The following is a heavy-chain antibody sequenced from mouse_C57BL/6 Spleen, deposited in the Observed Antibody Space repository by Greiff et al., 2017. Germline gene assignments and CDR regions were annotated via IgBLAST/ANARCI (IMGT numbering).Heavy chain of an antibody. J-gene: IGHJ1*03. Sequence: QVQLKESGPELVKPGASVKISCKASGYAFSSSWMNWVKQRPGKGLEWIGRIYPGDGDTNYNGKFKGKATLTADKSSSTAYMQLSSLTSEDSAVYFCARSNWDDWYFDVWGTGTTVTVSS. D-gene: IGHD4-1*01. V-gene: IGHV1-82*01. CDR2: IYPGDGDT. CDR1: GYAFSSSW. CDR3: ARSNWDDWYFDV.